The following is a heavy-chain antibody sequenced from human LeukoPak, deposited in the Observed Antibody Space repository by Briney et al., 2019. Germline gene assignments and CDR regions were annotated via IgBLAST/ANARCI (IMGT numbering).Heavy chain of an antibody. V-gene: IGHV4-38-2*02. CDR3: ARVTPRAYIGY. CDR2: IYHSGST. Sequence: SETLSLTCTVSGYSISSGYYWGWIRQPPGKGLEWIGSIYHSGSTYYNPSLKSRVTISVDTSKNQFSLKLSSVTAADMAVYYCARVTPRAYIGYWGQGTLVTVSS. CDR1: GYSISSGYY. J-gene: IGHJ4*02. D-gene: IGHD5-12*01.